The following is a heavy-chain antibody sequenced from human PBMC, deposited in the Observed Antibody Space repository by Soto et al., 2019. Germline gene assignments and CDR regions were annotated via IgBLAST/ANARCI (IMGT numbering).Heavy chain of an antibody. CDR3: AREGGYGDYAYDCDY. V-gene: IGHV1-3*01. CDR1: GYTFTSYA. D-gene: IGHD4-17*01. CDR2: INAGNGNT. Sequence: QVQLVQSGAEVKKPGASVKVSCKASGYTFTSYAMHWVRQAPGQRLEWMGWINAGNGNTKYSQKFQGRVTITRDTSASTAYMELSSLRSEDTAVYYCAREGGYGDYAYDCDYWGQGTLVTVSS. J-gene: IGHJ4*02.